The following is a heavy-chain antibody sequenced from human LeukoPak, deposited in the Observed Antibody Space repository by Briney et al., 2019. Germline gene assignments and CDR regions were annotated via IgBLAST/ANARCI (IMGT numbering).Heavy chain of an antibody. CDR1: GGSVSSSSYY. J-gene: IGHJ4*02. Sequence: SETLSLTCTVSGGSVSSSSYYWGWIRQPPGKGLEWIGSIYYSGSTYYNPSLKSRVTISVDTSKNQFSLKLSSVTAADTAAYYCARHTGYSSGWYGTSGFDYWGQGTLVTVSS. V-gene: IGHV4-39*01. CDR2: IYYSGST. CDR3: ARHTGYSSGWYGTSGFDY. D-gene: IGHD6-19*01.